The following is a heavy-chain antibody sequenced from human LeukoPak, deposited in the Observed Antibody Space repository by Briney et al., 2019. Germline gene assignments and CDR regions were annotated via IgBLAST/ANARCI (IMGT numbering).Heavy chain of an antibody. D-gene: IGHD3-10*01. CDR3: TSLITMVRGVIGLLNVN. V-gene: IGHV3-73*01. J-gene: IGHJ4*02. Sequence: GGSLRLSCAASGFTFSGSAIHWVRQASGKGLEWVGRIRSKANSYATAYAASVKGRFTISRDDSKNTAYLQMNSLRTEDTAVYYCTSLITMVRGVIGLLNVNWGQGTLVTVSS. CDR2: IRSKANSYAT. CDR1: GFTFSGSA.